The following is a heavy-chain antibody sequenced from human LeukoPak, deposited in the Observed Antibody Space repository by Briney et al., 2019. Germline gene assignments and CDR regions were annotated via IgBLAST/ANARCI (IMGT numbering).Heavy chain of an antibody. Sequence: SETLSLTCAVYGGSFSGYYWSWIRQPPGKGLEWIGEINHSGSTNCNPSLKSRVTISVDTSKNQFSLKLSSVTAADTAVYYCARGASYYDILTGYYIRYYSDYWGQGTLVTVSS. D-gene: IGHD3-9*01. J-gene: IGHJ4*02. CDR1: GGSFSGYY. V-gene: IGHV4-34*01. CDR2: INHSGST. CDR3: ARGASYYDILTGYYIRYYSDY.